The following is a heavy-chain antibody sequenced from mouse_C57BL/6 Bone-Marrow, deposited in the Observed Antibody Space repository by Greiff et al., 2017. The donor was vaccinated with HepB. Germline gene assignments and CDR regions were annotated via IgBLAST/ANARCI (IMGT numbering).Heavy chain of an antibody. Sequence: QVQLQQSGPELVKPGASVKLSCKASGYTFTSYDINWVKQRPGQGLEWIGWIYPRDGSTKYNEKFKGKATLTVDTSSSTAYMELHSLTSEDSAVYFCASPPYGSSYYAMDYWGQGTSVTVSS. CDR3: ASPPYGSSYYAMDY. V-gene: IGHV1-85*01. D-gene: IGHD1-1*01. CDR2: IYPRDGST. CDR1: GYTFTSYD. J-gene: IGHJ4*01.